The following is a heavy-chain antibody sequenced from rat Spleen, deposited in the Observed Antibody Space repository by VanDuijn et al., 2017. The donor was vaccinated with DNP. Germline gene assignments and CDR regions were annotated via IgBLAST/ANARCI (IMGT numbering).Heavy chain of an antibody. CDR1: GFTFSDYN. D-gene: IGHD1-2*01. V-gene: IGHV5S10*01. CDR3: ARHSYSYYPHWFFDF. J-gene: IGHJ1*01. CDR2: IIYDGSRT. Sequence: EVQLVESGGDLVQSGRSLKVSCAASGFTFSDYNMAWVRQAPKKGLEWVATIIYDGSRTYYRDALKGRFTISRDIAKTTLYLQMESLRSEDTATYYCARHSYSYYPHWFFDFWGPGTMVTVSS.